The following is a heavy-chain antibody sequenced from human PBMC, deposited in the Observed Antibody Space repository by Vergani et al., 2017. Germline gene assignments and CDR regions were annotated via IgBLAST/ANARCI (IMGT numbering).Heavy chain of an antibody. Sequence: QMQLVQSGPEVKKPGTSVKVSCKASGFTFTGSAMQWVRQARGQRLEWIGWIVVGSGNTNYAQKFQERVTITRDMSTSTAYMELSSLRSEDTAVYYCAAHGGATFYHYYYMDVWGKGTTVTVSS. CDR2: IVVGSGNT. D-gene: IGHD1-26*01. CDR3: AAHGGATFYHYYYMDV. CDR1: GFTFTGSA. V-gene: IGHV1-58*02. J-gene: IGHJ6*03.